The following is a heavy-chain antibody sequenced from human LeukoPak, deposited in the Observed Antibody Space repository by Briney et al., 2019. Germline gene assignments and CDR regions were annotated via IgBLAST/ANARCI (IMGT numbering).Heavy chain of an antibody. Sequence: SETQSLTCTVSGDSISSYFRSWIRQPPGKGLEWIGYIYYSGSTNYNPSLKSRVTISVDTSKNQFSLKLSSVTAADTAVYYCARLPQWGFYYYGMDVWGQGTTVTVSS. CDR2: IYYSGST. CDR3: ARLPQWGFYYYGMDV. D-gene: IGHD1-26*01. V-gene: IGHV4-59*08. CDR1: GDSISSYF. J-gene: IGHJ6*02.